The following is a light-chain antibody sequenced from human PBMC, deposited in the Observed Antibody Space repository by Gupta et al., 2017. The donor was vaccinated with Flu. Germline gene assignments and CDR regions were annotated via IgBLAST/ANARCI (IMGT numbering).Light chain of an antibody. Sequence: KVTISCSGSNSNIGRNYVSWYQQLPGTAPKLLIYDNNKRPSEIPDRFSGSKSGATATLGITGLQTGDDADYYCGTWDTSRTTVVFGGRTKLTVL. J-gene: IGLJ2*01. V-gene: IGLV1-51*01. CDR1: NSNIGRNY. CDR2: DNN. CDR3: GTWDTSRTTVV.